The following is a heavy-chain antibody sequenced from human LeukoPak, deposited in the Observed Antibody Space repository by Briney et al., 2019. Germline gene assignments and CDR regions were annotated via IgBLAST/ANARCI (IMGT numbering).Heavy chain of an antibody. CDR3: ARHRYTSSSSYFDF. Sequence: SETLSLTCTVSGGSISGYYWTWIRQPPRKGLEWIGYIYSSGSTNYNPSLKSRVTISVDTSKNQFSLRLSSVTAADTAVYYCARHRYTSSSSYFDFWGQGTLVTVSS. V-gene: IGHV4-59*08. CDR2: IYSSGST. D-gene: IGHD6-6*01. CDR1: GGSISGYY. J-gene: IGHJ4*02.